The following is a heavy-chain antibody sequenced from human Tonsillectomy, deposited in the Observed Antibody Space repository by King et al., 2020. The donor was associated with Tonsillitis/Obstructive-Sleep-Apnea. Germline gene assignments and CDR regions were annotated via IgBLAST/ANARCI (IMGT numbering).Heavy chain of an antibody. J-gene: IGHJ6*03. Sequence: DVQLVESGAEVKKPGESLRISCTGSGYSFTSYRITWVRQTPGKGLEWMGRIDSSDSSTKYSPSFQGHVTFSTDKSISTAYLQWSSLKASDTAIYWCARQYDPYYMDVWGKGTTVTVSS. CDR1: GYSFTSYR. CDR2: IDSSDSST. D-gene: IGHD3-3*01. V-gene: IGHV5-10-1*01. CDR3: ARQYDPYYMDV.